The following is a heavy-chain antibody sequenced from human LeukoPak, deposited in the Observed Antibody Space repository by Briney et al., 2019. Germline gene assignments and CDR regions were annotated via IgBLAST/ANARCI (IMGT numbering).Heavy chain of an antibody. CDR3: ARVSNYYYYYYMDV. V-gene: IGHV1-69*13. CDR1: GGTFSSYA. CDR2: IIPIFGTA. D-gene: IGHD4-11*01. J-gene: IGHJ6*03. Sequence: ASVKVSCKASGGTFSSYAISWVRQAPGQGLEWMGGIIPIFGTANYAQKFQGRVTITADESTSTACMELSSLRSEDTAVYYCARVSNYYYYYYMDVWGKGTTVTVSS.